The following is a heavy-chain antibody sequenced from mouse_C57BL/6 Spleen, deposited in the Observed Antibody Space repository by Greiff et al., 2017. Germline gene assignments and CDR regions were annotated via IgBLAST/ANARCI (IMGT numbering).Heavy chain of an antibody. Sequence: EVQVVESGPGLVKPSQSLSLTCSVTGYSITSGYYWNWIRQFPGNKLEWMGYISYDGSNNYNPSLKNRISITRDTSKNQFFLKLNSVTTEDTATYYCARIYDGYLWYFDVWGTGTTVTVSS. V-gene: IGHV3-6*01. J-gene: IGHJ1*03. CDR2: ISYDGSN. D-gene: IGHD2-3*01. CDR1: GYSITSGYY. CDR3: ARIYDGYLWYFDV.